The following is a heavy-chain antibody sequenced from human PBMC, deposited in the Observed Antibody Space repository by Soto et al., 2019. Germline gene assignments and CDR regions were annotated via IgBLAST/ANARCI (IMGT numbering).Heavy chain of an antibody. V-gene: IGHV4-30-4*01. D-gene: IGHD3-22*01. CDR1: GASISSGTYY. CDR2: VYYSGST. CDR3: ARDFRDSDSYYVYNY. Sequence: SETLSLTCTVSGASISSGTYYWSWIRQPPGKGLEWIGYVYYSGSTYYNPSLKSRLSMSVDTSKNQFTLELSSVTAADTAVYYCARDFRDSDSYYVYNYWGQGTLVTVSS. J-gene: IGHJ4*02.